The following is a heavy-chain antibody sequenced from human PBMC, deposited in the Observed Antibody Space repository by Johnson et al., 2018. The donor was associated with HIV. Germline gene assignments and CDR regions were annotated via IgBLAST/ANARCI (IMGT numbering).Heavy chain of an antibody. Sequence: VQLVESGGGLVQPGGSLRLSCAASGFTFSNAWMSWVRQAPGKGLEWVGRIKSKTDGGTTDYAAPVKGRFTISRDDSKNTLYLQMNSLKTEDTAVYYCALSYSLDAFDIWGQGTMVTVSS. CDR2: IKSKTDGGTT. CDR1: GFTFSNAW. V-gene: IGHV3-15*01. J-gene: IGHJ3*02. CDR3: ALSYSLDAFDI. D-gene: IGHD2-21*01.